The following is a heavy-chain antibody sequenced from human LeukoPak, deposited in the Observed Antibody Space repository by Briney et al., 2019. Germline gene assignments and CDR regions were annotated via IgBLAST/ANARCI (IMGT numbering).Heavy chain of an antibody. D-gene: IGHD6-13*01. V-gene: IGHV1-46*01. CDR2: LNLSGGSA. CDR3: ARDHSSSCQLLDY. J-gene: IGHJ4*02. Sequence: ASVKVSCKASGYTFTSYYMHWVRQAPGQGLEWMGILNLSGGSASYPQKFQGRVTMTRDMSTSTVYMELRSLRSEDTAVYYCARDHSSSCQLLDYWGQGTLVTISS. CDR1: GYTFTSYY.